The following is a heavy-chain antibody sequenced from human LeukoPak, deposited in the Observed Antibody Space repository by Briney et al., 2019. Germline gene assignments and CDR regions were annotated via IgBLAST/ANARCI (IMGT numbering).Heavy chain of an antibody. CDR2: ISYDGSNK. CDR1: GYSISSGY. J-gene: IGHJ4*02. V-gene: IGHV3-30*18. CDR3: AKDRHYYGSGSYYYFDY. Sequence: PSETLSLTCTVSGYSISSGYYWGWIRQPPGKGLEWVAVISYDGSNKYYADSVKGRFTISRDNSKNTLYLQMNSLRAEDTAVYYCAKDRHYYGSGSYYYFDYGGQGTLVTVSS. D-gene: IGHD3-10*01.